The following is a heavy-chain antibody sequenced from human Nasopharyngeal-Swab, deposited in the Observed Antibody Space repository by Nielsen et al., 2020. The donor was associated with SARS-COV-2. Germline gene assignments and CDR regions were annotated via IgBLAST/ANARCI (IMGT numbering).Heavy chain of an antibody. J-gene: IGHJ6*03. V-gene: IGHV1-69*13. CDR1: GGTFSIYA. CDR3: ARDWGSYGYFKYYYYYMDV. D-gene: IGHD5-18*01. CDR2: IIPSFGTA. Sequence: SVKVSCKASGGTFSIYAISWVRRAARQVLEWMGGIIPSFGTANYAQKFQGRVTITADESTSTAYMELSSLRSEDTAVYYCARDWGSYGYFKYYYYYMDVWGKGTTVTVSS.